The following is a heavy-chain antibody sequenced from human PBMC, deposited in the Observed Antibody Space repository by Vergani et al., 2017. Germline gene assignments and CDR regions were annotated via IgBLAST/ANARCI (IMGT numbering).Heavy chain of an antibody. CDR1: GFTFSDYY. J-gene: IGHJ6*02. CDR2: ISSSSSYT. D-gene: IGHD2-15*01. Sequence: QVQLVESGGGLVKPGGSLRLSCAASGFTFSDYYMSWIRQAPGKGLEWVSYISSSSSYTNYADSVKGRFTIYRDNAKNSLYLQMNSLRAEETAVYYCARDNGYCSGGSCYPMDVWGQGTTVTVSS. V-gene: IGHV3-11*05. CDR3: ARDNGYCSGGSCYPMDV.